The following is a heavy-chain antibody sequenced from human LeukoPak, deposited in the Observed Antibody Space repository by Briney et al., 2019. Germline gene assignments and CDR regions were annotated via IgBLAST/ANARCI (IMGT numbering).Heavy chain of an antibody. D-gene: IGHD3-22*01. CDR3: ARADRYYYDSSGYIPGIAFDI. V-gene: IGHV3-20*04. J-gene: IGHJ3*02. Sequence: GGSLRLSCAASGFTFDDYGMSWVRQAPGKGLEWASGINWNGGSTGYADSVKGRFTISRDNAKNSLYLQMNSLRAEDTALYYCARADRYYYDSSGYIPGIAFDIWGQGTMVTVSS. CDR2: INWNGGST. CDR1: GFTFDDYG.